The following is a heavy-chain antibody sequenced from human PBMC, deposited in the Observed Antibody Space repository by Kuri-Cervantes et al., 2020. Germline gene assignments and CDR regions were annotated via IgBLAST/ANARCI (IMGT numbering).Heavy chain of an antibody. J-gene: IGHJ4*02. V-gene: IGHV1-18*01. CDR1: GYTFTSYG. Sequence: ASVKVSCKASGYTFTSYGIGWVRQAPGQGLEWMGWISAYNGNTNYAQKLQGRVTMTTDTSTSTAYMELRSLRSDDTAVYYCARDLKRQGYDILTGYYKNAGYWGQGTLVTVSS. CDR3: ARDLKRQGYDILTGYYKNAGY. CDR2: ISAYNGNT. D-gene: IGHD3-9*01.